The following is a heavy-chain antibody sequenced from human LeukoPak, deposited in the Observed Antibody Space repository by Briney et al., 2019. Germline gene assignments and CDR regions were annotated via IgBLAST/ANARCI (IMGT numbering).Heavy chain of an antibody. CDR2: ISAYNGNT. Sequence: ASVKVSCKASGYTFTSYGIGWVRQAPGQGLEWMGWISAYNGNTNYAQKLQGRVTMTTDTSTSTAYMELRSLRSDDTAVYYCAREEYSSSFYYYYYGMDVWGQGTTVTVSS. J-gene: IGHJ6*02. CDR3: AREEYSSSFYYYYYGMDV. V-gene: IGHV1-18*01. CDR1: GYTFTSYG. D-gene: IGHD6-6*01.